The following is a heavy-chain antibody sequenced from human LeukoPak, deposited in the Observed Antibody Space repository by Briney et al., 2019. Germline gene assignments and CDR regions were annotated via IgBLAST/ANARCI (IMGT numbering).Heavy chain of an antibody. Sequence: LETLSLTCAVYGVSFSGYYWSWIRQPPGKGLEWIGEINHSGSTNYNPSLKSRVTMSVDTSKNHFSLNLNSVTAADTTVYYCARGKKGPREFYGLDVWGQGTTVTVSS. CDR3: ARGKKGPREFYGLDV. J-gene: IGHJ6*02. CDR2: INHSGST. V-gene: IGHV4-34*01. CDR1: GVSFSGYY.